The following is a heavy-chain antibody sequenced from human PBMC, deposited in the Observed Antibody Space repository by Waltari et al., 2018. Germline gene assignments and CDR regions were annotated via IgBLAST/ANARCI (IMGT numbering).Heavy chain of an antibody. CDR1: GFTVSSSH. Sequence: EVQLVESGGGLIQPGGSLRLSCAASGFTVSSSHMSWVRQAPGKGLAWVSVLYTSDGIYYADSVRGRFTISRDNAKNTLYLQMNSLRAEDTALYYCAREQRTYYFDYWGQGTLVTVSS. D-gene: IGHD6-25*01. J-gene: IGHJ4*02. V-gene: IGHV3-53*01. CDR2: LYTSDGI. CDR3: AREQRTYYFDY.